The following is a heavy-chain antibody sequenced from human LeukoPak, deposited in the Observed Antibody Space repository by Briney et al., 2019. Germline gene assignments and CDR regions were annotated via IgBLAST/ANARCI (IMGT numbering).Heavy chain of an antibody. J-gene: IGHJ5*02. CDR2: ISSSSSYI. CDR3: ARDPTYSSSWYNWFDP. D-gene: IGHD6-13*01. V-gene: IGHV3-21*01. CDR1: GFTFSSYS. Sequence: GGSLRLSCAASGFTFSSYSMNWVRQAPGKGLEWVSSISSSSSYIYYADSVKGRFTISRDNAKNSLYLQMNSLRAEDTAVYYCARDPTYSSSWYNWFDPWGQGTLVTVSS.